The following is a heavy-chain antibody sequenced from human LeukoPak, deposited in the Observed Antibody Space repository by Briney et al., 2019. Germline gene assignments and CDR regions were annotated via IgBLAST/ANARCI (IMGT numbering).Heavy chain of an antibody. Sequence: GASVKVYCKASGYTFTSYYMHWVRQAPGQGLEWMGIINPSGGSTSYAQKFQGRVTMTRDTSTSTVYMELSSLRSEDTAVYYCARDGLFEYQPSDDWDYWGQGTLVTVSS. CDR3: ARDGLFEYQPSDDWDY. D-gene: IGHD2-2*01. CDR1: GYTFTSYY. J-gene: IGHJ4*02. CDR2: INPSGGST. V-gene: IGHV1-46*01.